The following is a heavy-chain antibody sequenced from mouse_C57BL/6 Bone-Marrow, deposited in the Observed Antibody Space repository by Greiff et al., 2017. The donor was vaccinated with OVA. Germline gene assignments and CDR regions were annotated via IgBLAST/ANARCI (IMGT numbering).Heavy chain of an antibody. D-gene: IGHD1-1*01. V-gene: IGHV1-81*01. CDR2: IYPRSGNT. CDR3: ASPTTVVAPVDY. J-gene: IGHJ2*01. Sequence: QVQLQQSGAELARPGASVKLSCKASGYTFTSYGISWVKQRTGQGLEWIGEIYPRSGNTYYNEKFKGKATLTADKSSSTAYMELRSLTSEDSAVYFCASPTTVVAPVDYWGQGTTLTVSS. CDR1: GYTFTSYG.